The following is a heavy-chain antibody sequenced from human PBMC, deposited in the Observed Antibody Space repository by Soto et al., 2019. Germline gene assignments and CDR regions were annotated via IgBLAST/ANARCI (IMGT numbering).Heavy chain of an antibody. CDR2: IKSKTDGGTT. J-gene: IGHJ4*02. V-gene: IGHV3-15*07. D-gene: IGHD2-2*01. CDR1: GFTFSNAW. CDR3: TTDGPTRTKYCSSTSCYG. Sequence: PGGSLRLSCAASGFTFSNAWMNWVRQAPGKGLEWVGRIKSKTDGGTTDYAAPVKGRFTISRDDSKNTLYLQMNSLKTEDTAVYYCTTDGPTRTKYCSSTSCYGWGQGTLVTVSS.